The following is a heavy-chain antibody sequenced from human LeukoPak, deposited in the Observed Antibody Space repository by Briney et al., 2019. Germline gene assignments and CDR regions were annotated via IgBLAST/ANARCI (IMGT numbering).Heavy chain of an antibody. J-gene: IGHJ4*02. CDR3: ARNASDSGTSYFDY. CDR1: GGSISSSSYY. CDR2: IYYSGST. V-gene: IGHV4-39*01. D-gene: IGHD1-26*01. Sequence: SETLSLTCTVSGGSISSSSYYWGWIRQPPGKGLEWIGSIYYSGSTYYNPSLKSRVTISVDTSKNQFSLKLDSVTAADTAVYYCARNASDSGTSYFDYWGQGTLVTVSS.